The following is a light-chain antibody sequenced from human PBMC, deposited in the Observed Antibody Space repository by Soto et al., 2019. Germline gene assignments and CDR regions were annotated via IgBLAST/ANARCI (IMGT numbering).Light chain of an antibody. J-gene: IGLJ2*01. Sequence: HSVLTQPPSASGSPGQSVTISCTGTSSDVGGYNYVSWYQQHPGKAPTLIIFEVSKRPSGVPDRFSGSKSGNTASLTVSGLQAEDEADYYGSSYAGSSAVVFGGGTKLTVL. V-gene: IGLV2-8*01. CDR2: EVS. CDR3: SSYAGSSAVV. CDR1: SSDVGGYNY.